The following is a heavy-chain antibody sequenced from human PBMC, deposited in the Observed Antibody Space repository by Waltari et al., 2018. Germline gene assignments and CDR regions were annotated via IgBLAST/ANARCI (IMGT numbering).Heavy chain of an antibody. CDR3: ARDGRSSSWYGGAFDY. CDR1: GYTFTSYY. Sequence: QVQLVQSGAEVKKPGASVKVSCKASGYTFTSYYMHWVRQAPGQGLEWMGIINPSGGSTSYAQKFQGRVTMTRDTSTSTVYMELSSLRSEDTAVYYCARDGRSSSWYGGAFDYWGQGTLVTVSS. J-gene: IGHJ4*02. CDR2: INPSGGST. V-gene: IGHV1-46*01. D-gene: IGHD6-13*01.